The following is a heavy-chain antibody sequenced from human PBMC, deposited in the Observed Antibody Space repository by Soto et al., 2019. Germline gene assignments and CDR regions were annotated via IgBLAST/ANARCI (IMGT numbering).Heavy chain of an antibody. V-gene: IGHV3-30*03. CDR2: ISYDGSNK. D-gene: IGHD5-18*01. J-gene: IGHJ6*03. CDR3: AHSYGYSYYYMDV. CDR1: GFTFSSYG. Sequence: GGSLRLSCAASGFTFSSYGMHWVRQAPGKGLEWVAVISYDGSNKYYADSVKGRFTISRDNSKNTLYLQMNSLRAEDTAVYYCAHSYGYSYYYMDVWGKGTTVTVSS.